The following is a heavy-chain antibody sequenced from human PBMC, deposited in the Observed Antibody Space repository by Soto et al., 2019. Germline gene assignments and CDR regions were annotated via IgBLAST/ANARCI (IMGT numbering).Heavy chain of an antibody. Sequence: GGSLRLSCAASGFAFSDYHMTWIRQDRGQWLEWLSSISSRGTSISYADSVKGRFTMSRDNAKNSLYLQMDSLRAEDTAVYYCARDSGYGSGASVNHYLDYWGHGTLVTVSS. CDR2: ISSRGTSI. V-gene: IGHV3-11*04. CDR3: ARDSGYGSGASVNHYLDY. J-gene: IGHJ4*01. D-gene: IGHD3-10*01. CDR1: GFAFSDYH.